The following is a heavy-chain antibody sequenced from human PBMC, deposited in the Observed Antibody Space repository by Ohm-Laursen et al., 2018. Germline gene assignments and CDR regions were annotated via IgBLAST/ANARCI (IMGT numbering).Heavy chain of an antibody. CDR2: ISNSSSYI. V-gene: IGHV3-21*01. J-gene: IGHJ4*02. CDR3: VKDAGGTYDY. Sequence: SLRLSCAASGFTFSSYNMSWVRQAPGKGLEWVSSISNSSSYIYYADSAKGRFTISRDNAKNSLYLQMNSLRAEDTAVYYCVKDAGGTYDYWGQGTLVTVSS. CDR1: GFTFSSYN.